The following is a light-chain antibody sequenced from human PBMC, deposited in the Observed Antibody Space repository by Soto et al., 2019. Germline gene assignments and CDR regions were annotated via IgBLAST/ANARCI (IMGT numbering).Light chain of an antibody. Sequence: QSALTQPASVSGSPGRSIAISCTGTSGDIGGYNYVSWYQQRPGKAPKLIIYDVTNRPSGVSDRFSGSKSGNTASLTISGLQAEDEADYYCSSYTSSSTPYVFGTGTKVTV. CDR3: SSYTSSSTPYV. J-gene: IGLJ1*01. V-gene: IGLV2-14*01. CDR2: DVT. CDR1: SGDIGGYNY.